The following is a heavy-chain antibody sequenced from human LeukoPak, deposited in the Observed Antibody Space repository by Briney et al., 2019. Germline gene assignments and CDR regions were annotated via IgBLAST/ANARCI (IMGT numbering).Heavy chain of an antibody. D-gene: IGHD2-8*01. CDR3: ARGADGVSSNPRGWFDP. V-gene: IGHV3-64*01. Sequence: GGSLRLSCAASGFTFSSYAMHWVRQAPGKGLEYVSAISSNGGSTYYANSVKGRFTISRDNSKNTLYLQMGSLRAEDMAVYSCARGADGVSSNPRGWFDPWGQGTLVTVSS. CDR1: GFTFSSYA. CDR2: ISSNGGST. J-gene: IGHJ5*02.